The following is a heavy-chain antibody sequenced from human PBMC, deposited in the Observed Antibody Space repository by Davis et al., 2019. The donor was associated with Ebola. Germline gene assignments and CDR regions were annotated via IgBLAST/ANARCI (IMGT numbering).Heavy chain of an antibody. CDR2: INPNSGGT. CDR1: GYTFPGYY. D-gene: IGHD1-26*01. V-gene: IGHV1-2*06. CDR3: ARDAGATTYYYYGMDV. Sequence: ASVKVSCKASGYTFPGYYMHWVRQAPGQGLEWMGRINPNSGGTNYAQKFQGRVTMTRDTSISTAYMELSRLRSDGTAVYYCARDAGATTYYYYGMDVWGKGTTVTVSS. J-gene: IGHJ6*04.